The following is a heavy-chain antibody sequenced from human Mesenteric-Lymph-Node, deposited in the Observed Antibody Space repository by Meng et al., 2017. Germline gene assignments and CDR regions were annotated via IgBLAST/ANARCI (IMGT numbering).Heavy chain of an antibody. J-gene: IGHJ5*02. CDR3: ARAEYYNWFDP. V-gene: IGHV4-30-4*01. Sequence: QVKEWGPGLGKPLQTLSLTCTVSGGSRSSGDYFWNWIRQPPGKGLEWIGYIYYSGNTYYNPSLKSRVTISIDTSKNQFSLKLSSVTAADTAVYYCARAEYYNWFDPWGQGTLVTVSS. D-gene: IGHD1-14*01. CDR1: GGSRSSGDYF. CDR2: IYYSGNT.